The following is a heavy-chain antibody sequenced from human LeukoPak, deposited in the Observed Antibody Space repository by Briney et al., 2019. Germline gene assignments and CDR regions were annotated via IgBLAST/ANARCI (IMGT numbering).Heavy chain of an antibody. CDR3: AKGGTAVAFDAFDI. Sequence: GRSLRLSCAASGFTFRSYAMSWVRQAPGKGLEWVSDISHSGGRTYYGDSVKGRFTISRDNSKNTLYLQMDSLRAEDAAVYYCAKGGTAVAFDAFDIWGQGTMVTVSS. D-gene: IGHD6-19*01. CDR1: GFTFRSYA. J-gene: IGHJ3*02. V-gene: IGHV3-23*01. CDR2: ISHSGGRT.